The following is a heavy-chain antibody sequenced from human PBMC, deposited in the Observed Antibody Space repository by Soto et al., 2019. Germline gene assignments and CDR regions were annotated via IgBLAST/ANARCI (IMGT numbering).Heavy chain of an antibody. Sequence: LSLTCTVSGGSITSGGYYWSWIRQHPGKGLEWIGYIYYSGSTYYNPSLKSRVTISVDTSKNQFSLKLSSVTAADTAVYYCARGITIFGVVYFDYWGQGTLVTVSS. CDR2: IYYSGST. CDR3: ARGITIFGVVYFDY. J-gene: IGHJ4*02. D-gene: IGHD3-3*01. V-gene: IGHV4-31*03. CDR1: GGSITSGGYY.